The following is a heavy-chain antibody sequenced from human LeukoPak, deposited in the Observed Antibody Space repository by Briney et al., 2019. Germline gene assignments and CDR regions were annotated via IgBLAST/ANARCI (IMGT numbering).Heavy chain of an antibody. CDR1: GGSISSGSYY. J-gene: IGHJ4*02. Sequence: SQTLSLTCTVSGGSISSGSYYWSWIRQPAGKGLEWIGRISSSGSTNYNPSLKSRVTISVDTSKNQFSLKLTSVTAADTAVYYCARALGGIWSGYYYFDYWGQGTLATVSS. D-gene: IGHD3-3*01. CDR2: ISSSGST. V-gene: IGHV4-61*02. CDR3: ARALGGIWSGYYYFDY.